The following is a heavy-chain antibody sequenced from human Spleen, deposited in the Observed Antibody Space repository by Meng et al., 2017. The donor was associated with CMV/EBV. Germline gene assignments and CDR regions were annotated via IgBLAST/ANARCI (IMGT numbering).Heavy chain of an antibody. V-gene: IGHV4-39*07. Sequence: SETLSLTCTVSGDSISGSTYYWGWIRQPPGKGLEWIGSVYYTGRAYYNPSLKSRITISVDTSTNQFSLNLSSVTAADTAVYYCARSLGYPREFDYWGQGTLVTVSS. CDR1: GDSISGSTYY. D-gene: IGHD3-10*01. CDR3: ARSLGYPREFDY. J-gene: IGHJ4*02. CDR2: VYYTGRA.